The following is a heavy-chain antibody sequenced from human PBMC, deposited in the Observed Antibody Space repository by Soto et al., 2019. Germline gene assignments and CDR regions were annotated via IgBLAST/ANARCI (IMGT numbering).Heavy chain of an antibody. J-gene: IGHJ5*02. Sequence: GGSLRLSCAGTGFNFGSYVMSWVRQAPGKGLEWVSAISGSGGSTYYADSVKGRFTISRDNSKNTLYLQMNSLRAEDTAVYYCAKDPRRVVNRNDWFDPWGQGTLVTVSS. CDR2: ISGSGGST. CDR3: AKDPRRVVNRNDWFDP. CDR1: GFNFGSYV. D-gene: IGHD2-15*01. V-gene: IGHV3-23*01.